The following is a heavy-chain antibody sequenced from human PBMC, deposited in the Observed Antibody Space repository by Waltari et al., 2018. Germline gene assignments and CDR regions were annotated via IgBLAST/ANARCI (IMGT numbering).Heavy chain of an antibody. CDR3: ARDPAYDSSGPNPFDY. CDR2: IIPILGIA. J-gene: IGHJ4*02. V-gene: IGHV1-69*10. Sequence: QVQLVQSGAEVKKPGSSVKVSCKASGGTFSSYAISWVRPAPGQGLEWMGGIIPILGIANDAQKFQGRVTITADKSTSTAYMELSSLRSEDTAVYYCARDPAYDSSGPNPFDYWGQGTLVTVSS. D-gene: IGHD3-22*01. CDR1: GGTFSSYA.